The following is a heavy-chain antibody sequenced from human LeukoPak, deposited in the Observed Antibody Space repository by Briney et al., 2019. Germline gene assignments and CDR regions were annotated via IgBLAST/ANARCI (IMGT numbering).Heavy chain of an antibody. Sequence: PSETLSLTCAVSGGSISSGGYSWSWIRQPPGKGLERIGYIYHSGSTYYNPSLKSRVTISVARSKNQFSLKLSSVTAADTAVYYCARRRDGYNRAFDPWGQGTLVTVSS. CDR2: IYHSGST. V-gene: IGHV4-30-2*01. CDR3: ARRRDGYNRAFDP. CDR1: GGSISSGGYS. J-gene: IGHJ5*02. D-gene: IGHD5-24*01.